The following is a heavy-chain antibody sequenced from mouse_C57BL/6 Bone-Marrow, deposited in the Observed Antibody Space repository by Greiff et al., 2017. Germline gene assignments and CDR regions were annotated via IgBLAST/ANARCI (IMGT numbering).Heavy chain of an antibody. D-gene: IGHD1-1*01. CDR2: ILPGSGST. V-gene: IGHV1-9*01. Sequence: QVQLQQSGAELMKPGASVKLSCKATGYTFTGYWIEWVKQRPGHGLEWIGEILPGSGSTNYNEKFKGKATFTADTSSNTAYMQLSSLTTEDTAINYCARKGDCFGSSPYYYAMDYWGQGTSVTVSS. CDR3: ARKGDCFGSSPYYYAMDY. J-gene: IGHJ4*01. CDR1: GYTFTGYW.